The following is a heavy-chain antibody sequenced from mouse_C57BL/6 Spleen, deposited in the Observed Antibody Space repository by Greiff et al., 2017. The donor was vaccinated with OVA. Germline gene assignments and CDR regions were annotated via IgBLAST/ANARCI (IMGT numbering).Heavy chain of an antibody. D-gene: IGHD2-3*01. J-gene: IGHJ1*03. CDR3: ARSYDGYYSFDV. CDR2: IRNKANGYTT. Sequence: EVKLVESGGGLVQPGGSLSLSCAASGFTFTDYYMSWVRQPPGKALEWLGFIRNKANGYTTEYSASVKGRFTISRDNSQSILYLQMNALRAEDSATYYCARSYDGYYSFDVWGTGTTVTVSS. V-gene: IGHV7-3*01. CDR1: GFTFTDYY.